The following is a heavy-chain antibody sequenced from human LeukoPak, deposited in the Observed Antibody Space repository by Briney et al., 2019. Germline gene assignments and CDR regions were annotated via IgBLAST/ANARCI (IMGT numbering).Heavy chain of an antibody. CDR3: ARDAGATAY. V-gene: IGHV4-59*13. D-gene: IGHD4/OR15-4a*01. Sequence: SETLSLTCTVSGVPISTDYWTCLRQSPGKGMEWIGYIHYSGSTSYNPSLKSRVTISVDTSKNQFSLKLTSVTSADTAVYYCARDAGATAYWGQGALVTVSS. CDR2: IHYSGST. J-gene: IGHJ4*02. CDR1: GVPISTDY.